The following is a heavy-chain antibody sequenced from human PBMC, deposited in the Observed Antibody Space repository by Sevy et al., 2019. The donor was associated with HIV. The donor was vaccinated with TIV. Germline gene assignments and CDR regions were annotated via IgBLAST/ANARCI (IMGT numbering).Heavy chain of an antibody. J-gene: IGHJ3*02. Sequence: SETLSLTCTVSGGSISSGDYYWSWIRQPPGKGLEWIGYIYYSGSTYYNPSHKSRVTISVDTSKNQFSLKLSSVTAADTAVYYCARAGSSGFDAFDIWGQGTMVTVSS. D-gene: IGHD3-22*01. CDR2: IYYSGST. CDR3: ARAGSSGFDAFDI. V-gene: IGHV4-30-4*01. CDR1: GGSISSGDYY.